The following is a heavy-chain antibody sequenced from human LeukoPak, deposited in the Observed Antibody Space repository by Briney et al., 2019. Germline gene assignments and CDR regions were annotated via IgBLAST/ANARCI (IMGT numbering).Heavy chain of an antibody. D-gene: IGHD2-2*01. V-gene: IGHV3-64D*06. CDR3: VKGYCSSISCSLIDY. Sequence: GGSPRLSCSASGFTLRRYGMHWVRQAPGKGLEYVSGISSNGGSTNYADSVKGRFTISRDNSKNTLHLQMSSLRGEDTAVYYCVKGYCSSISCSLIDYGGQGTLVTVSS. CDR1: GFTLRRYG. CDR2: ISSNGGST. J-gene: IGHJ4*02.